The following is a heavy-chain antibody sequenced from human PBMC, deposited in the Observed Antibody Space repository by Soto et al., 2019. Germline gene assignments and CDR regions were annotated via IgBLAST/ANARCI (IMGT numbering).Heavy chain of an antibody. D-gene: IGHD6-13*01. CDR2: IWYDGSNK. CDR1: GFTFSSYG. J-gene: IGHJ4*02. Sequence: GGSLRLSCAASGFTFSSYGMHWVRQAPGKGLEWVAVIWYDGSNKYYADSVKGRFTISRDNSKNTLYLQMNSLRAEDTAVYYCARSASYSSLYYFDYWGQGTMVTVYS. CDR3: ARSASYSSLYYFDY. V-gene: IGHV3-33*01.